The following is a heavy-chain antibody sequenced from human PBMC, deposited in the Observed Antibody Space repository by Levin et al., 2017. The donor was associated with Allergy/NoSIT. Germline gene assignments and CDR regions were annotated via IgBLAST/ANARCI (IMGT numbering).Heavy chain of an antibody. J-gene: IGHJ3*02. Sequence: GGSLRLSCAASGFTLSYHWMTWVRQAPGKGLEGVASINPDGSEKYYVDSAKGRFTISRDNAKNSLYLQIDSLRAEDTAVYYCARDLRALDIWGQGTMVTVSS. V-gene: IGHV3-7*04. CDR3: ARDLRALDI. CDR2: INPDGSEK. CDR1: GFTLSYHW.